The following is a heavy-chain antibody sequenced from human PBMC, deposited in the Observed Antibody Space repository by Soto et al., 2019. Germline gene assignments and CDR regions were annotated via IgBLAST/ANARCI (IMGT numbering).Heavy chain of an antibody. V-gene: IGHV3-23*01. CDR1: GGTFSRHA. CDR3: AKSPQVISTSFDY. Sequence: GRSLRLSCVVSGGTFSRHALKCVRPVPGRGLEWVSAISGSGGTTYYADSVKGRFTISRDNSKNTLFLQMNSLRAEDAAIYYCAKSPQVISTSFDYWGQRRPVTVSS. J-gene: IGHJ4*02. CDR2: ISGSGGTT. D-gene: IGHD3-22*01.